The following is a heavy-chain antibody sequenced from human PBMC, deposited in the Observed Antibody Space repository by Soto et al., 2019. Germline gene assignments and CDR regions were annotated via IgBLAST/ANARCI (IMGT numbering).Heavy chain of an antibody. J-gene: IGHJ6*03. V-gene: IGHV3-11*01. CDR3: ARGEDVFLYYYMDV. Sequence: QAQLVESGGGLVKPGGSLTLSCAVSGFKVTDYYMSWIRQAPGKGLDWVAMISRSGNTIHYADSVNGRFTISKDNAKKSLYLQMTSLSPEATAVYYCARGEDVFLYYYMDVWGKGTTVIVSS. D-gene: IGHD3-10*02. CDR1: GFKVTDYY. CDR2: ISRSGNTI.